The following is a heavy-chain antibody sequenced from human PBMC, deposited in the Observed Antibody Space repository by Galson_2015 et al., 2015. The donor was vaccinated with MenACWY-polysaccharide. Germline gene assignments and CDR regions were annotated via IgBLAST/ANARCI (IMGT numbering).Heavy chain of an antibody. J-gene: IGHJ4*01. CDR3: VGTSIVAPRGDY. Sequence: TLSLTCTVSGDSISNSHYYWSWIRQPAGKGLEWIGRIYTSGSTNYNPSLESRVTISVDTSKNQFSLRLSSVTAADTAVYFCVGTSIVAPRGDYWNHGTLVTVSS. V-gene: IGHV4-61*02. CDR2: IYTSGST. D-gene: IGHD7-27*01. CDR1: GDSISNSHYY.